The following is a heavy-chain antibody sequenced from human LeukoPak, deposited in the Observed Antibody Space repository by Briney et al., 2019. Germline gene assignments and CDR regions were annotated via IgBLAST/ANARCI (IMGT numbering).Heavy chain of an antibody. J-gene: IGHJ4*02. CDR2: INPNSGGT. CDR1: GYTFTGYY. Sequence: ASVKVSCKASGYTFTGYYMHWVRQAPGQGLEWMGWINPNSGGTNYAQKFQGRVTMTRDTSISTAYMELSRLRSDDTDVYYCASQAPYSSSWYGSDYWGQGTLVTVSS. D-gene: IGHD6-13*01. CDR3: ASQAPYSSSWYGSDY. V-gene: IGHV1-2*02.